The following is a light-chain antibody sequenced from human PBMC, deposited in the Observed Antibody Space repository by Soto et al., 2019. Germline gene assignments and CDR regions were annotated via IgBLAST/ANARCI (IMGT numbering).Light chain of an antibody. Sequence: EVVMTQSPATLSLSPGESATLSCRANQSISTYLAWYQQKPGQAPRLLIYGASIRATGIPARFSGSGSGTEFTLTISGLQSEDFGVYYCQQYKDWRTFGQGTNVDIK. CDR1: QSISTY. V-gene: IGKV3-15*01. CDR2: GAS. J-gene: IGKJ1*01. CDR3: QQYKDWRT.